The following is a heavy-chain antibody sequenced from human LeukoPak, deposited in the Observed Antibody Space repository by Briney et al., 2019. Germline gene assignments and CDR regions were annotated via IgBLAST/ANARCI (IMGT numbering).Heavy chain of an antibody. CDR3: ASAEATAGTDWYFDL. CDR1: GFTFSSYS. J-gene: IGHJ2*01. Sequence: GGSLRLSCAASGFTFSSYSMNWVRQAPGKGLEWVSSISSAGTYIYYADSMKGRFTISRDNAKNSLYLQMNSLSAEDTAVYYCASAEATAGTDWYFDLWGRGTLVTASS. D-gene: IGHD6-13*01. CDR2: ISSAGTYI. V-gene: IGHV3-21*01.